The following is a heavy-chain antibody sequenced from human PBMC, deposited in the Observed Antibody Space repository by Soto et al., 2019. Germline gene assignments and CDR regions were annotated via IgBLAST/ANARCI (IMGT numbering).Heavy chain of an antibody. CDR1: GGTFSSYA. CDR3: ASDYCSGGSCYESPWSYYYGMDV. Sequence: ASVKVSCKASGGTFSSYAISWVRQAPGQGLEWMGGIIPIFGTVNYAQKFQGRVTITADESTSTAYMELSSLRSEDTAVYYCASDYCSGGSCYESPWSYYYGMDVWGQGTTGTSP. V-gene: IGHV1-69*13. J-gene: IGHJ6*02. D-gene: IGHD2-15*01. CDR2: IIPIFGTV.